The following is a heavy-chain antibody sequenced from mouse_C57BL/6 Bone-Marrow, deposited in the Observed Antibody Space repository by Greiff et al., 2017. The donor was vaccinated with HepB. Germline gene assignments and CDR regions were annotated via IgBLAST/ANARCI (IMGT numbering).Heavy chain of an antibody. CDR2: IDPENGDT. Sequence: VQLQQSGAELVRPGASVKLSCTASGFNIKDDYMHWVKQRPEQGLEWIGWIDPENGDTEYASKFQGKATITADTSSNTAYLQLSSLTSEDTAVYYCYTGDGYSYYFDYWGQGTTLTVSA. D-gene: IGHD2-3*01. CDR3: YTGDGYSYYFDY. V-gene: IGHV14-4*01. J-gene: IGHJ2*01. CDR1: GFNIKDDY.